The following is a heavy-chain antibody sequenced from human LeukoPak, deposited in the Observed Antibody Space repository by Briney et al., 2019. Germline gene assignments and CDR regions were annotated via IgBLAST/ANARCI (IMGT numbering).Heavy chain of an antibody. CDR2: ISGSGGST. V-gene: IGHV3-23*01. D-gene: IGHD2-2*01. CDR3: AKASYRSSTSCYLVGRYFDY. Sequence: GGSLRLSCAASGFTFSSYAMSWVRQAPGKGLEWVSAISGSGGSTYYADSVKGRFTISRDNSKNTLYLQMNSLRAEDTAVYYCAKASYRSSTSCYLVGRYFDYWGQGTLVTVSS. CDR1: GFTFSSYA. J-gene: IGHJ4*02.